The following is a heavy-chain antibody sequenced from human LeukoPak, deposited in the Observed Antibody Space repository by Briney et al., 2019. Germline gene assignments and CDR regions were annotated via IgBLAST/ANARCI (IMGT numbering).Heavy chain of an antibody. Sequence: GGSLRLSCAASGFTFSSYSMNWVRQAPGKGLEWVSYISSSSSTIYYADSVKGRFTISRDNAKNSLHLQMNSLRAEDTAVYYCARDHYGYYYDSSGYLYWGQGTLVTVSS. J-gene: IGHJ4*02. CDR1: GFTFSSYS. CDR2: ISSSSSTI. V-gene: IGHV3-48*01. CDR3: ARDHYGYYYDSSGYLY. D-gene: IGHD3-22*01.